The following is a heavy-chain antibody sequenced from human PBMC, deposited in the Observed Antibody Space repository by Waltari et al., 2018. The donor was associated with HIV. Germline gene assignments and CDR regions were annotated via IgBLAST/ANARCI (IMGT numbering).Heavy chain of an antibody. J-gene: IGHJ4*02. CDR3: ARVRGYSCWD. V-gene: IGHV3-7*01. CDR2: IKQDGSEK. CDR1: GFASTSYW. D-gene: IGHD2-2*01. Sequence: EVQLVESGGGLVQPGGSLRLSCGASGFASTSYWMSWVRQAPGKGLEWVANIKQDGSEKYYVDSMKGRFTISRDNAKNSLYLQMNSLRAEDTAVYYCARVRGYSCWDWGQGTLVTVSS.